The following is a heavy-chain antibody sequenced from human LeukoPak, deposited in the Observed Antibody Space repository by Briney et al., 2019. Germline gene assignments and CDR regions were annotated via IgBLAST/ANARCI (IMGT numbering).Heavy chain of an antibody. J-gene: IGHJ4*02. D-gene: IGHD5-18*01. CDR3: ASHVDTAMVALTGGFDY. Sequence: SVKVSCKASGGTFSSYAISWVRQAPGRGLEWMGGIIPIFGTANYAQKFQGRVTITADESTSTAYMELSSLRSEDTAVYYCASHVDTAMVALTGGFDYWGQGTLVTVSS. CDR2: IIPIFGTA. V-gene: IGHV1-69*13. CDR1: GGTFSSYA.